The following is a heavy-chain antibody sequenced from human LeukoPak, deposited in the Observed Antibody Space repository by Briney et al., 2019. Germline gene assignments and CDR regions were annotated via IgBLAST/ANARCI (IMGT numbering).Heavy chain of an antibody. CDR3: ARHQWVPAFDI. D-gene: IGHD1-26*01. CDR2: IYYSGST. J-gene: IGHJ3*02. V-gene: IGHV4-59*08. Sequence: SETLSLTCTVSGGSISSYYWNWIRQPPGKGLEWIGYIYYSGSTNYNPSLKSRVTISVDTSKNQFSLKLSSVTAADTAVYYCARHQWVPAFDIWGQGTMVTVSS. CDR1: GGSISSYY.